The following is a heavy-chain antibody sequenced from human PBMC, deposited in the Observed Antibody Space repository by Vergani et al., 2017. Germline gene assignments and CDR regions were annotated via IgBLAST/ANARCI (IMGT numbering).Heavy chain of an antibody. CDR3: AKRGDSGDYLGY. J-gene: IGHJ4*02. CDR2: TRYDGSNK. V-gene: IGHV3-30*02. CDR1: GFTFSNND. Sequence: QVQLVESGGGVVQPGGSLRLSCAASGFTFSNNDMQWVRQAPCKGLEWVALTRYDGSNKSYTDSVKGRFTISRDNSKKMLYLQMNSLRTEDTAVYYCAKRGDSGDYLGYWGQGTLVIVSS. D-gene: IGHD4-17*01.